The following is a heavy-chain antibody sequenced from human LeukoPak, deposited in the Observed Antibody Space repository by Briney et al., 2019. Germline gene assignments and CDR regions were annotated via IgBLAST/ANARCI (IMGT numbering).Heavy chain of an antibody. Sequence: PGGSLRLSCAASGFTFSSCAMSWVRQAPGKGLEWVSAISGSGGSTYYADSVKGRFTISRDNSKNTLYLQMNSLRAEDTAVYYCAKASSSGWYGHAFDIWGQGTMVTVSS. V-gene: IGHV3-23*01. CDR3: AKASSSGWYGHAFDI. CDR2: ISGSGGST. D-gene: IGHD6-19*01. J-gene: IGHJ3*02. CDR1: GFTFSSCA.